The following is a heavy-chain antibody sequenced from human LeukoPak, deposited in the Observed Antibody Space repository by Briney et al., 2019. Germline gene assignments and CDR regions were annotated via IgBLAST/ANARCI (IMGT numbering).Heavy chain of an antibody. J-gene: IGHJ4*02. Sequence: PGGSLRLSCAASGFTFSNAWMTWVRQAPGKGLEWVGRIETKTDGGTTDYAAPVKGRFTISRDDSKNALYLQMNSLKTDDTAVYYCTTVERWLLRSSPYWGQGTLVTVSS. CDR1: GFTFSNAW. CDR2: IETKTDGGTT. V-gene: IGHV3-15*04. D-gene: IGHD5-24*01. CDR3: TTVERWLLRSSPY.